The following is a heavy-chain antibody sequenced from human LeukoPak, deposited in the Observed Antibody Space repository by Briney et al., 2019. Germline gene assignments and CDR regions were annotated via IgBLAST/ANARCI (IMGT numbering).Heavy chain of an antibody. CDR2: ISSSGSTI. V-gene: IGHV3-11*01. CDR1: GFTFSDYY. D-gene: IGHD3-22*01. J-gene: IGHJ3*02. Sequence: GGSLRLSCAASGFTFSDYYMSWIRQAPGKGLEWVSYISSSGSTIYYADSVKGRFTISRDNAKNSLYLQMNSLRAEDTAVYYCARYHYDSSGYDLMVAFDIWGQGTMVTVSS. CDR3: ARYHYDSSGYDLMVAFDI.